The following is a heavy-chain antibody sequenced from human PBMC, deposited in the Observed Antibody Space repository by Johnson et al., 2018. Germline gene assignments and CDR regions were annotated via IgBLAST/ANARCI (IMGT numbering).Heavy chain of an antibody. CDR3: ARDRYKVTPPHYYFGMDV. Sequence: QVQLVQSGAEVKKPGASVKVSCKASGYTFTSYYVHWVRQAPGQGLEWMGIINPSGGSTTYAQKFQGRVTVTRDTSTSTVYMELSSRRSEDTAVYYCARDRYKVTPPHYYFGMDVWGQGTTVTVSS. D-gene: IGHD1-1*01. J-gene: IGHJ6*02. CDR2: INPSGGST. V-gene: IGHV1-46*01. CDR1: GYTFTSYY.